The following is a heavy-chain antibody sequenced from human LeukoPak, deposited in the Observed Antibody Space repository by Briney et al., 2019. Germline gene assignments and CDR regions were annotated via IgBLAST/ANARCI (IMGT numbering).Heavy chain of an antibody. CDR2: ISSSSSYI. D-gene: IGHD6-13*01. V-gene: IGHV3-21*01. CDR1: GFTFSSYS. J-gene: IGHJ4*02. Sequence: GGSLRPSCAASGFTFSSYSMNWVRQAPGKGLEWVSSISSSSSYIYYADSVKGRFTISRDNAKNSLYLQMNSLRAEDTAVYYCARDRLAAALDYWGQGTLVTVSS. CDR3: ARDRLAAALDY.